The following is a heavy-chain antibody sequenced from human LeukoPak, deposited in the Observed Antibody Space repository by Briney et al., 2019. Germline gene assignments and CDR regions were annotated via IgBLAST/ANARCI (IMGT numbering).Heavy chain of an antibody. D-gene: IGHD2-21*01. J-gene: IGHJ3*02. Sequence: SETLSLTCTVSGGSISSSSYYWGWIRQPPGKGLEWIGSIYYSGNTNYNPPLKSRVTISVDTPKNQFSLKLRSVTAADTGVYYGVRWQYCGGNWYLTAFDICGGGTIVTVSS. CDR1: GGSISSSSYY. CDR3: VRWQYCGGNWYLTAFDI. CDR2: IYYSGNT. V-gene: IGHV4-39*07.